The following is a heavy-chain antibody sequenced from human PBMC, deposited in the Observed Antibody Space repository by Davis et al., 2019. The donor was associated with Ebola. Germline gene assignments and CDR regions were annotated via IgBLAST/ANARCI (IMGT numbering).Heavy chain of an antibody. Sequence: GESLKISCAASGFTFSSYGMHWVRQAPGKGLDWVAVISYDGSNKFYADSVKGRFTISRDNSKNTLYVQMNSLRAEDTAVYYCARDRTPNTAVAGRDFDYWGQGTLVTVSP. J-gene: IGHJ4*02. V-gene: IGHV3-30*03. CDR3: ARDRTPNTAVAGRDFDY. D-gene: IGHD6-19*01. CDR2: ISYDGSNK. CDR1: GFTFSSYG.